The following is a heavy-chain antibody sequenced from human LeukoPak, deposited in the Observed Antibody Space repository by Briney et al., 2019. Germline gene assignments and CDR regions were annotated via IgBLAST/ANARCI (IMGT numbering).Heavy chain of an antibody. CDR2: IHSSGNT. D-gene: IGHD1-26*01. J-gene: IGHJ4*02. V-gene: IGHV4-59*08. Sequence: PSETLSLTCTVSGGSINPYYWSWIRQPPGKGLEWIGYIHSSGNTNYNPALKSRVTISVDTSKNQFSPKVTSVTAADTAVYYCAGHLYSATYYYWGQGTLVTISS. CDR1: GGSINPYY. CDR3: AGHLYSATYYY.